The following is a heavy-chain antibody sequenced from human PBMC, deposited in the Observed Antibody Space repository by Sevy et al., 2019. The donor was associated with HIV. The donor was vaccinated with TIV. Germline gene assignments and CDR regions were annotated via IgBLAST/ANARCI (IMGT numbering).Heavy chain of an antibody. V-gene: IGHV4-61*01. CDR3: ARVLRGVNISSGYFDY. CDR1: GDSVNNNSYY. CDR2: IYYSGST. Sequence: SETLSLTCTVSGDSVNNNSYYWTWIRQPPGKGLEWIGYIYYSGSTNNNPSLKSRVTMSLDTSKNQFSLKLTSVTAADTAVYYCARVLRGVNISSGYFDYGGQGILVTVSS. J-gene: IGHJ4*02. D-gene: IGHD3-10*01.